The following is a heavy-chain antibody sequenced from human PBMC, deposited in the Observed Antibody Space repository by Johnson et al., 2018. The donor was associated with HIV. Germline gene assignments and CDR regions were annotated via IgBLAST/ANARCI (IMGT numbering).Heavy chain of an antibody. CDR3: ARGALEQFLEWLLNPYTDAFDI. V-gene: IGHV3-74*02. CDR2: INSDGSST. D-gene: IGHD3-3*01. Sequence: VQLVESGGGLVQPGGSLRLSCAASGFTFSSYWMHWVRQAPGQGLVWVSRINSDGSSTSYADSVKGRFTLSRDNAQNTLYLQMNSLRAEDTAVYYCARGALEQFLEWLLNPYTDAFDIWGQGTMVTVSS. CDR1: GFTFSSYW. J-gene: IGHJ3*02.